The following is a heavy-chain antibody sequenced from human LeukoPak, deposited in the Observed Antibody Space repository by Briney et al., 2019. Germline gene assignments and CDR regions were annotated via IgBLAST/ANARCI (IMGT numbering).Heavy chain of an antibody. Sequence: PGGSLRLSCAASGFTFSSYGMHWVRQAPGKGLVWVSHINSDGSSTNYADSVKGRFTISRDNAKNTLYLQVNSLRAEDTAVYYCTRYNFYGMDVWGQGTTVTVSS. J-gene: IGHJ6*02. CDR3: TRYNFYGMDV. CDR1: GFTFSSYG. V-gene: IGHV3-74*01. CDR2: INSDGSST.